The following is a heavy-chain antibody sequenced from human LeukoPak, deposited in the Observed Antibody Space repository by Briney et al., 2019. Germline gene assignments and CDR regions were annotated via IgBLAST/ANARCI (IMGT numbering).Heavy chain of an antibody. V-gene: IGHV3-21*01. CDR1: GFTFSSYS. Sequence: PGGSLRLSCAASGFTFSSYSMNWVRQAPGKGLEWVSSISSSSSYIYYADSVKGRFTISRDNAKNSLYLQMNSLRAEDTAVYYCARDLNSGWYSLYYFDYWGQGTLVTVSS. CDR2: ISSSSSYI. J-gene: IGHJ4*02. CDR3: ARDLNSGWYSLYYFDY. D-gene: IGHD6-19*01.